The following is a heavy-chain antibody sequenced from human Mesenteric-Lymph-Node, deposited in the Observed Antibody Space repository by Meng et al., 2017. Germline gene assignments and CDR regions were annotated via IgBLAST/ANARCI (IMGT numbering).Heavy chain of an antibody. Sequence: ASVTVSCKASGYTFTSYDINWVRQATGQGLEWMGWMNPNSGNTGYGQKFQGRVTMTRDTSTSTVYMELSSLRSEDTAVYYCARVVVAATYYFDYWGQGTLVTVSS. J-gene: IGHJ4*02. CDR1: GYTFTSYD. CDR2: MNPNSGNT. CDR3: ARVVVAATYYFDY. D-gene: IGHD2-15*01. V-gene: IGHV1-8*01.